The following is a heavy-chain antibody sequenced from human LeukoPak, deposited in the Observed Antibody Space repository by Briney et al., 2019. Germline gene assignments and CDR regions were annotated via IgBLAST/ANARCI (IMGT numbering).Heavy chain of an antibody. CDR2: INTDGSTT. CDR1: GFTFSSYR. D-gene: IGHD3-10*01. V-gene: IGHV3-74*01. J-gene: IGHJ4*02. CDR3: ARAVGPYDY. Sequence: TGGSLRLSCVASGFTFSSYRMHWVRQAPGEGLVWISGINTDGSTTNYGDSVKGRFTISRDNARNTLYLQMSSLRAEDTAVYYCARAVGPYDYWGQGTLVTVSS.